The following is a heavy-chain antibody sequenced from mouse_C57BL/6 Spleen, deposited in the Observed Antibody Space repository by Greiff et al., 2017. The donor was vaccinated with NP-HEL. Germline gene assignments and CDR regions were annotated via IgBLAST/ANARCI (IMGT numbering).Heavy chain of an antibody. Sequence: QVQLKESGAELARPGASVKMSCKASGYTFTSYTMHWVKQRPGQGLEWIGYINPSSGYTKYNQKFKDKATLTADKSSSTAYMQLSSLTSEDSAVYYCARREYWYFDVWGTGTTVTVSS. CDR2: INPSSGYT. CDR1: GYTFTSYT. J-gene: IGHJ1*03. CDR3: ARREYWYFDV. V-gene: IGHV1-4*01.